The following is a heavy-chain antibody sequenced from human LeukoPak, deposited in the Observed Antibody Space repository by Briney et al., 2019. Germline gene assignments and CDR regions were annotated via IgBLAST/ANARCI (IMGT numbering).Heavy chain of an antibody. CDR1: GFIFSSYT. CDR3: ARTYCSGGSCYSYFDD. D-gene: IGHD2-15*01. V-gene: IGHV3-21*01. J-gene: IGHJ4*02. CDR2: ISDDTTYE. Sequence: GGPLRLSCAASGFIFSSYTMNWVRQAPRKGLEWVSSISDDTTYEYYADSVKGRFTISRDNAKKSLYLQMGSLRAEDTAVYYCARTYCSGGSCYSYFDDWGQGTLVTVSS.